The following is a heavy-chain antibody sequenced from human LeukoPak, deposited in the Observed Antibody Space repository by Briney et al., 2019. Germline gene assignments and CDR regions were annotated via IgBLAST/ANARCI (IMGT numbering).Heavy chain of an antibody. Sequence: SETLSLTCTASGGSISSSSYYWGWIRQPPGKGLEWIGSIYYSGSTYYNPSLKSRVTISVDTSKNQFSLKLSSVTAADTAVYYCARSVGGFWSGYSRDYYYMDVWGKGTTVTVSS. CDR2: IYYSGST. D-gene: IGHD3-3*01. V-gene: IGHV4-39*07. CDR3: ARSVGGFWSGYSRDYYYMDV. J-gene: IGHJ6*03. CDR1: GGSISSSSYY.